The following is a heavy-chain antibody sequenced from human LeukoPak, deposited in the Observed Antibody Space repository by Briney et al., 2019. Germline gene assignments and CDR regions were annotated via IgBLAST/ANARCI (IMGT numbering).Heavy chain of an antibody. CDR2: INPNSGGT. CDR1: GYTFTGYY. J-gene: IGHJ4*02. D-gene: IGHD2-2*02. Sequence: AASVKVSCKASGYTFTGYYMHWVRQAPGQGLEWMGWINPNSGGTNYAQKFQGRVTMTRDTSISTAYMELSRLRSDDTAVYYCARPLLGYCSSTSCYTGNWALTWGQGTLVTVSS. CDR3: ARPLLGYCSSTSCYTGNWALT. V-gene: IGHV1-2*02.